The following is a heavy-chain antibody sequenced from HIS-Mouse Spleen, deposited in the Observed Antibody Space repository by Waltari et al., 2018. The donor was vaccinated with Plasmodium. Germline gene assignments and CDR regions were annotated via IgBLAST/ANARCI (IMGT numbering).Heavy chain of an antibody. J-gene: IGHJ1*01. CDR3: ARVLGYKAAAGTFVEYFQH. Sequence: QVQLVQSGAEVKKPGASVKVSCKASGYTFTGYYMHWVRQAPGQGLEGRGWINPNLGGTNYAQKFQGRVTMTRETSISTAYRELSRLRSDDTAVYYCARVLGYKAAAGTFVEYFQHWGQGTLVTVSS. CDR2: INPNLGGT. D-gene: IGHD6-13*01. CDR1: GYTFTGYY. V-gene: IGHV1-2*02.